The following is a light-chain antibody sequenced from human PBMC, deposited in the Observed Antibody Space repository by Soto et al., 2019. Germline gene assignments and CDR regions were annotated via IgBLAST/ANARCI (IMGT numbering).Light chain of an antibody. CDR1: QSVRSN. Sequence: EIVMTQSPATLSVSPGERATLSCRASQSVRSNLAWYQQKPGQAPRLLMYGASTRATGIPARFSGSWSGTEFTLTISSLQSEDFAVYSCQQYDNWPETFGQGTKV. V-gene: IGKV3-15*01. CDR3: QQYDNWPET. CDR2: GAS. J-gene: IGKJ1*01.